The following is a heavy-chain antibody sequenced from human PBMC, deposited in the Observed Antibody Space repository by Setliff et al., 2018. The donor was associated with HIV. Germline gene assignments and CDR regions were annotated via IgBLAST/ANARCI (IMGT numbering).Heavy chain of an antibody. CDR2: IYYSGSS. V-gene: IGHV4-59*03. CDR3: AGGDLYGDYAFSY. Sequence: TLSLTCTVSGGSISSYYWSVFRQPPGKGLEWIGYIYYSGSSNYNPSLKSRVTISVDTSNNQFSLKLSSVTAADTAVYYCAGGDLYGDYAFSYWGQGTLVTVSS. D-gene: IGHD4-17*01. J-gene: IGHJ4*02. CDR1: GGSISSYY.